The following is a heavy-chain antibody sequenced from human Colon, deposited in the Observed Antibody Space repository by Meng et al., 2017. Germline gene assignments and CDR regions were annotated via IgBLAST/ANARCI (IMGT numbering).Heavy chain of an antibody. CDR3: ARDKGTYYLDS. CDR2: IWSDGSQE. J-gene: IGHJ4*02. CDR1: GLIFSRSG. Sequence: GESLKISCVMSGLIFSRSGMHWVRQAPGKGLEGVAFIWSDGSQEYYADSVRGRFTISRDNSRNTVYLQTKSLRDEDTAVYYCARDKGTYYLDSWGQGTLVTVSS. V-gene: IGHV3-33*01. D-gene: IGHD3-10*01.